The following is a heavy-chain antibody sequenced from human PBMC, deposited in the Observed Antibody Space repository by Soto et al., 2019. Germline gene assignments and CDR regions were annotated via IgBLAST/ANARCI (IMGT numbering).Heavy chain of an antibody. CDR2: ISYDVSNK. D-gene: IGHD5-12*01. Sequence: QVQLVESGGGVVQPGSSLRLSCAASGFTFSSYAMHWVRQAPGKGLEWVAVISYDVSNKYYADSVKGRFTISRDNSKNTLYLQMNSLRAEDKAVYYCARESDIVATNPTFDYWGAGRLVTVSS. V-gene: IGHV3-30-3*01. J-gene: IGHJ4*02. CDR1: GFTFSSYA. CDR3: ARESDIVATNPTFDY.